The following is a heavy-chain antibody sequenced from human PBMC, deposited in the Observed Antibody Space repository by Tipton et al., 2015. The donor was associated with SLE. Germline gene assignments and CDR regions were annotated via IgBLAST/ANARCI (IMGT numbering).Heavy chain of an antibody. V-gene: IGHV4-59*01. CDR2: IYHSGST. D-gene: IGHD6-19*01. J-gene: IGHJ4*02. Sequence: LRLSCTVSGGSISSYYWSWIRQPPGKGLEWIGYIYHSGSTNYNPSLKSRVTISVDTSKNQFSLKLSSVTAADTAVYYCARVRGGWPDYWGQGTLVTVSS. CDR1: GGSISSYY. CDR3: ARVRGGWPDY.